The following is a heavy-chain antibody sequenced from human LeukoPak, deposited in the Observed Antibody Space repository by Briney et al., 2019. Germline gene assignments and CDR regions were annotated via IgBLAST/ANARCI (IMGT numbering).Heavy chain of an antibody. V-gene: IGHV4-39*01. CDR2: IYYSGNT. CDR1: GGSISSTNYY. CDR3: ARLRRSRNTFDI. J-gene: IGHJ3*02. D-gene: IGHD2/OR15-2a*01. Sequence: SETLSLTCTVSGGSISSTNYYWGWIRQPPGKGLEWLGSIYYSGNTYYTPSLKSRVTISVDTSKNQFSLKLNSVTAADTAVFYCARLRRSRNTFDIWGQGTMVTVSS.